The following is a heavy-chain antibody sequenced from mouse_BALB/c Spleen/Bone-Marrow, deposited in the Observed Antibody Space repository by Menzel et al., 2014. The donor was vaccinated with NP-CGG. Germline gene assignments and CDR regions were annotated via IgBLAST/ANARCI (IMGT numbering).Heavy chain of an antibody. CDR3: ARGGYGKRNYFDY. CDR1: GYAFSSSW. Sequence: VQLVESGPELVKPGASVKISCKASGYAFSSSWMNWVKQRPGQGLEWIGRIYPGDGDTNYNGKFKGKATLTADKSSSTAYMQLSSLTSVDSAVYFCARGGYGKRNYFDYWGQGTTLTVSS. CDR2: IYPGDGDT. V-gene: IGHV1-82*01. D-gene: IGHD2-1*01. J-gene: IGHJ2*01.